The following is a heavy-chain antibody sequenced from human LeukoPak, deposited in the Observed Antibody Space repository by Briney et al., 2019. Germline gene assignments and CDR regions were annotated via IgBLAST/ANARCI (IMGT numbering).Heavy chain of an antibody. CDR1: GGSISSYY. CDR2: IYYSGST. CDR3: ARDKETGLLDY. D-gene: IGHD3-22*01. J-gene: IGHJ4*02. V-gene: IGHV4-59*01. Sequence: SETLSLTCTVSGGSISSYYWSWIRQPPGKGLEWIGYIYYSGSTNYNPSLKSRVTISVDTSKNQFSLKLSSVTAADTAVYYCARDKETGLLDYWGQGTLVTVSS.